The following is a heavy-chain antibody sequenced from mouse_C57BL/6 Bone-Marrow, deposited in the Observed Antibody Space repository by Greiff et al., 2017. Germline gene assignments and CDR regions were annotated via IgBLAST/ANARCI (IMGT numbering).Heavy chain of an antibody. CDR1: GFNIKDDY. Sequence: EVQLQQSGAELVRPGASVKLSCTASGFNIKDDYMHWVKQRPEQGLEWIGWIVPENGDTEYASKFQGKATITADTSSNTAYLQLSSLTSEATAVYYCTGYGNYYYWGQGTTLTVSS. CDR3: TGYGNYYY. J-gene: IGHJ2*01. CDR2: IVPENGDT. D-gene: IGHD2-10*02. V-gene: IGHV14-4*01.